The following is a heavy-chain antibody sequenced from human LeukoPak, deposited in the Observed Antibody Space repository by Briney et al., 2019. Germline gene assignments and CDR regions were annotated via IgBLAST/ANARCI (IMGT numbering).Heavy chain of an antibody. CDR2: ISPSGDII. J-gene: IGHJ4*02. Sequence: GGSLRLSCAASGFTFSDYYISWIRQAPGKGLEWVSDISPSGDIISYADSVKGRFIISRDYAKESLHLQMNSLRVEDSAVYYCAREPVAGTFDYWGQGTQVTVSS. V-gene: IGHV3-11*01. CDR1: GFTFSDYY. D-gene: IGHD6-19*01. CDR3: AREPVAGTFDY.